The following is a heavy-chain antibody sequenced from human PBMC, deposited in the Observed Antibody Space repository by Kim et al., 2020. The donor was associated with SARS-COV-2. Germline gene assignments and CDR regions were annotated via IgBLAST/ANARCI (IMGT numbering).Heavy chain of an antibody. J-gene: IGHJ3*02. V-gene: IGHV4-61*01. CDR1: GGSVSSGSYY. CDR3: ARVRSPSYDAFDI. CDR2: IYYSGST. Sequence: SETLSLTCTVSGGSVSSGSYYWSWIRQPPGKGLEWIGYIYYSGSTNYNPSLKSRVTISVDTSKNQFSLKLSSVTAADTAVYYCARVRSPSYDAFDIWGQGTMVTVSS.